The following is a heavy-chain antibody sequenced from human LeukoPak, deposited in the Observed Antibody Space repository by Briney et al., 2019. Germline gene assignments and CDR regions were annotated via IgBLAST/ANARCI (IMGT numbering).Heavy chain of an antibody. Sequence: PGGSLRLSCAASGFTFDDYAMHWVRQAPGKGLEWVSGISWNSGSIGYADSVKGRFTISRDNAKNSLYLQMNSLRAEDTALYYCAKDYGSGGYYYYMDVWGKGTTVTISS. CDR2: ISWNSGSI. V-gene: IGHV3-9*01. D-gene: IGHD3-10*01. CDR3: AKDYGSGGYYYYMDV. J-gene: IGHJ6*03. CDR1: GFTFDDYA.